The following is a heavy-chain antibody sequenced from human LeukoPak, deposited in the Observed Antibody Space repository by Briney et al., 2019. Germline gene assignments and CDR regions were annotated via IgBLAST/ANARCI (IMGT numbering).Heavy chain of an antibody. CDR1: GFTFSSYG. V-gene: IGHV3-30*03. CDR3: AGRAGDWFHFDY. Sequence: GGSLRLSCAASGFTFSSYGMHWVRQAPGKGLEWVAVISYDGSNKYYADSVKGRFTISRDNSKNTLYLQMNSLRAEDTAVYYCAGRAGDWFHFDYWGQGTLVTVS. D-gene: IGHD7-27*01. J-gene: IGHJ4*02. CDR2: ISYDGSNK.